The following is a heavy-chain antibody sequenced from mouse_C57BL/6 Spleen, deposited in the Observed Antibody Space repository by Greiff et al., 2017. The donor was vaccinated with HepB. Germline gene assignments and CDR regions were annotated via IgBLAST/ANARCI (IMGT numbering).Heavy chain of an antibody. CDR3: ARRGPYYPLDY. Sequence: QVQLQQPGAELVRPGSSVKLSCKASGYTFTSYWMHWVKQRPIQGLEWIGNIDPSDSETHYNQKFKDKATLTVDKSSSTAYMQLSSLTSEDSAVYYCARRGPYYPLDYWGQGTTLTVSS. CDR1: GYTFTSYW. D-gene: IGHD1-1*01. CDR2: IDPSDSET. V-gene: IGHV1-52*01. J-gene: IGHJ2*01.